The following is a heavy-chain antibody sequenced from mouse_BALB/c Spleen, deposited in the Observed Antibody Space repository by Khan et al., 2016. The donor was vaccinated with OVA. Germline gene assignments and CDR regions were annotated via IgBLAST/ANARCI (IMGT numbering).Heavy chain of an antibody. CDR1: GYTFTSYW. CDR3: ERAAGEKVPLDY. V-gene: IGHV1S41*01. CDR2: IAPGNGSS. D-gene: IGHD2-13*01. Sequence: DLVKPGASVKLSCKASGYTFTSYWITWIKQRPGQGLEWIGRIAPGNGSSYYNEMFKGKAKLTVDTSSNTAYIQLSSLSSEDSAVXFCERAAGEKVPLDYVGQGTTPTVSS. J-gene: IGHJ2*01.